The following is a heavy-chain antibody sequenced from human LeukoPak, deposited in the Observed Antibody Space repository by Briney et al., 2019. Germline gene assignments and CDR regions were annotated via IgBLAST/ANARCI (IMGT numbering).Heavy chain of an antibody. CDR2: IIPIFGTA. D-gene: IGHD4-11*01. Sequence: SVKVSCKASGGTFSSCAISWVRQAPGQGLEWMGGIIPIFGTANYAQKFQGRVTITADESTSTAYMELSSLRSEDTAVYYCAREVDYPGGWFDPWGQGTLVTVSS. J-gene: IGHJ5*02. V-gene: IGHV1-69*13. CDR3: AREVDYPGGWFDP. CDR1: GGTFSSCA.